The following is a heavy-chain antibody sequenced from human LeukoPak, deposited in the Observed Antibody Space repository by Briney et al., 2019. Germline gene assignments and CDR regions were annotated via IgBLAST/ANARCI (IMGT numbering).Heavy chain of an antibody. CDR2: ISWHSNSI. V-gene: IGHV3-9*01. D-gene: IGHD5-12*01. Sequence: PGRSLTLSCAASGFTFDDYAMHRVRQFPGKGLEWVSGISWHSNSIDYADSVRGRFTISRDNAKNSLYLQMNSLRPEDTALYYCVKDMSASSGYEFDFWGQGTLVSVSS. CDR3: VKDMSASSGYEFDF. J-gene: IGHJ4*02. CDR1: GFTFDDYA.